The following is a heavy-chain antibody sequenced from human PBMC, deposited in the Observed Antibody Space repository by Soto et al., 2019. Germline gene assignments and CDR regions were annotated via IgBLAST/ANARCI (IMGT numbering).Heavy chain of an antibody. V-gene: IGHV1-69*08. CDR2: TIPILHVA. CDR3: ARDLTIGSTYSGYDAIDS. CDR1: GGTFSTST. Sequence: QVQLVQSGTEVKKPGSSVKVSWKASGGTFSTSTFTWVRQAPGQGLEWMGRTIPILHVADYAQDFQGRVTITADKSTSTAYMELTSLTSKDTAVYYCARDLTIGSTYSGYDAIDSWGQGTLVTVSS. D-gene: IGHD5-12*01. J-gene: IGHJ4*02.